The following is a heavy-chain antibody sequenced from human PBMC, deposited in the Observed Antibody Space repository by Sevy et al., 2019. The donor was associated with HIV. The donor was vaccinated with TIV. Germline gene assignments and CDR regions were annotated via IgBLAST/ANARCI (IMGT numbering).Heavy chain of an antibody. CDR3: AGPILTYNNGWSYYDY. Sequence: SETLSLTCTVSGASISSSGYYWGWIRQPPGKGLEWIASINYSGITFYNPSLKSRITISADTSKNQFSLDLNSVTAADTAIYYVAGPILTYNNGWSYYDYWGQGTVVTVSS. V-gene: IGHV4-39*01. CDR1: GASISSSGYY. CDR2: INYSGIT. J-gene: IGHJ4*02. D-gene: IGHD6-19*01.